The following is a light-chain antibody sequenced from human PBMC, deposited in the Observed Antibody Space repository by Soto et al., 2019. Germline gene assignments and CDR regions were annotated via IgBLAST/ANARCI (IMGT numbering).Light chain of an antibody. Sequence: IVLTQSPGTLSLSPGGRATLSCRASQSVSSSYLAWYQQKPGQAPRLLIYGASSRATGIPDRFSGSGSGTQFTLTISRLEPEDFALYYCQQYGTSPRTFGQGTKVEIK. J-gene: IGKJ2*01. CDR1: QSVSSSY. V-gene: IGKV3-20*01. CDR3: QQYGTSPRT. CDR2: GAS.